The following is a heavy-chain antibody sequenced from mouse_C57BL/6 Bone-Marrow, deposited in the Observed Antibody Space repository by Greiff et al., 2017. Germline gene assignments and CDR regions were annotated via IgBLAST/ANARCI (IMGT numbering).Heavy chain of an antibody. V-gene: IGHV5-9*01. CDR3: SRQVTTVLATKYFDV. CDR2: ISGGGGNT. D-gene: IGHD1-1*01. CDR1: GFTFSSYT. J-gene: IGHJ1*03. Sequence: EVQLQESGGGLVKPGGSLKLSCAASGFTFSSYTMSWVRQTPEKRLQWVAAISGGGGNTYYPDSVKGRFTISRDNDKNNLYLQMSSLRSEDTALYYCSRQVTTVLATKYFDVWGTGTTVTVSS.